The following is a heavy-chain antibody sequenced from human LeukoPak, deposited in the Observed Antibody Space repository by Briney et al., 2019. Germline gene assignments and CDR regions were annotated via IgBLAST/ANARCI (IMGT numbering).Heavy chain of an antibody. J-gene: IGHJ3*02. CDR1: GFTVSSNY. CDR2: IYSGGSR. V-gene: IGHV3-53*01. Sequence: GGSLRLSCAASGFTVSSNYMSWVRQAPGKGLEWVSVIYSGGSRYYADSVKGRFTISRDNSKNTMYLQMNSLRAEDTAVYYCARDIKGQYQDAFDIWGQGTMVTVSS. D-gene: IGHD2-2*01. CDR3: ARDIKGQYQDAFDI.